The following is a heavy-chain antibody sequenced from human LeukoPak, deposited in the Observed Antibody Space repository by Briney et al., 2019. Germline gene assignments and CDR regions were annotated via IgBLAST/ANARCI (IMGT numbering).Heavy chain of an antibody. CDR1: GFTFSSYA. Sequence: GGSLRLSCAASGFTFSSYAMSWVRQAPGKGLEWVSAISGSDGSTYYADSVKGRFTLSRDNSKNTLDLQMNSLRAEDTAVYYCAKTWRGSSWSFDYWGQGTLVTVSS. V-gene: IGHV3-23*01. CDR3: AKTWRGSSWSFDY. D-gene: IGHD6-13*01. CDR2: ISGSDGST. J-gene: IGHJ4*02.